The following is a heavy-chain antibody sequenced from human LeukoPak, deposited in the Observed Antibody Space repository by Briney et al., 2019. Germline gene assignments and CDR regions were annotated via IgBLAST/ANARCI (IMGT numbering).Heavy chain of an antibody. CDR2: ISYDGSSK. CDR1: GFTFSSYG. V-gene: IGHV3-30*18. D-gene: IGHD1-20*01. Sequence: GGSLRLSCAAFGFTFSSYGMHWVRQAPGKGLEWVAVISYDGSSKYYADSVKGRFTISRDNSKNTLYLQMNSLRAEDTALYYCAKDVKYNWNYIDYWGQGALVTVSS. CDR3: AKDVKYNWNYIDY. J-gene: IGHJ4*02.